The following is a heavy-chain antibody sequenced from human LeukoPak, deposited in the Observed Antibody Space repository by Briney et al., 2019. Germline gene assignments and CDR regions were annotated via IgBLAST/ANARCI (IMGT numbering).Heavy chain of an antibody. CDR3: EAFGYFDPLAQNYYYGMDV. Sequence: GGSLRLSCAASGFTFSSYAMHWVRQAPGKGLEWVAVISYDGSNKYYADSVKGRFTISRDNSKNTLYLQMNSLRAEDTAVYYCEAFGYFDPLAQNYYYGMDVWAKGPRSPSP. CDR2: ISYDGSNK. J-gene: IGHJ6*02. CDR1: GFTFSSYA. D-gene: IGHD3-9*01. V-gene: IGHV3-30*04.